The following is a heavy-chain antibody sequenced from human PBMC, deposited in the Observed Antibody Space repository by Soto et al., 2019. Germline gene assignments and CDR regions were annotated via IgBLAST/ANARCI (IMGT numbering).Heavy chain of an antibody. CDR1: GGTFSSYA. Sequence: SVKVSCKASGGTFSSYAISWVRQAPGQGLEWMGGIIPIFGTANYAQKFQGRVTITADKSTSTAYMELSSLRSEDTAVYYCARVIPATGPAGWFDPWGQGTLVTVSS. D-gene: IGHD2-2*01. CDR3: ARVIPATGPAGWFDP. V-gene: IGHV1-69*06. CDR2: IIPIFGTA. J-gene: IGHJ5*02.